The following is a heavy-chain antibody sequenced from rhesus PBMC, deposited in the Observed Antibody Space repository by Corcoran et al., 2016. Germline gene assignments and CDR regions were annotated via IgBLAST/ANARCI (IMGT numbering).Heavy chain of an antibody. Sequence: EVQLVESGGGLVQPGGSLRLSCAASGFTFSDYYMYWVRQAPGKGMEWVGFIRSKAYGWTAEYAASVKGRFTISRDDSKSIAYLQMSSLKTEDTAVYYCTTDPTSIAAAGRREFDYWGQGVLVTVSS. CDR2: IRSKAYGWTA. J-gene: IGHJ4*01. CDR1: GFTFSDYY. CDR3: TTDPTSIAAAGRREFDY. V-gene: IGHV3-184*01. D-gene: IGHD6-25*01.